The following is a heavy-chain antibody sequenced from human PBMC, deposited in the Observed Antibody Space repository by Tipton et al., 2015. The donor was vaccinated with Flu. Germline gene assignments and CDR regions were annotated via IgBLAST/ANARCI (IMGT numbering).Heavy chain of an antibody. Sequence: GSLRLSCAASGFTVSSNYMSWVRQAPGKGLEWVSVIYSGGSTYYADSVKSRFTISRDNSKNTLYLQINSLRAEDTAVYYCARESYGGNSGSFDYWGQGTLVTVSS. CDR2: IYSGGST. D-gene: IGHD4-23*01. CDR1: GFTVSSNY. V-gene: IGHV3-53*01. CDR3: ARESYGGNSGSFDY. J-gene: IGHJ4*02.